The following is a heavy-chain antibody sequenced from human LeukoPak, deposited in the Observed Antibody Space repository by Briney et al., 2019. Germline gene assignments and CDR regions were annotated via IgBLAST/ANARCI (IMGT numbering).Heavy chain of an antibody. CDR1: GFTFSDYY. J-gene: IGHJ5*02. CDR2: ISSSGSTI. D-gene: IGHD6-13*01. V-gene: IGHV3-11*01. Sequence: GGSLRLSCAASGFTFSDYYMSWIRQAPGKGLEWVSYISSSGSTIYYADSVKGRFTISRDNAKNSLYLQMNSLRAEDTAVYYCARRSSRVAAAGYNWFDPWGQGTLVTVSS. CDR3: ARRSSRVAAAGYNWFDP.